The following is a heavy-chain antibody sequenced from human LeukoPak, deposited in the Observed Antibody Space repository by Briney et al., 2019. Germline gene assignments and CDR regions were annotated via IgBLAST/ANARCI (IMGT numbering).Heavy chain of an antibody. Sequence: GGSLRLSRAGSGFTLSNHAMTWVRQGPGRGLECVSLISGSGDSTYYTDSVKGRFTISRDNSKNTLYLPMNSLRAEDTALYYCANCPAPASCFGLQHVHWGQGTLVTVSS. J-gene: IGHJ4*02. V-gene: IGHV3-23*01. CDR3: ANCPAPASCFGLQHVH. D-gene: IGHD2-2*01. CDR2: ISGSGDST. CDR1: GFTLSNHA.